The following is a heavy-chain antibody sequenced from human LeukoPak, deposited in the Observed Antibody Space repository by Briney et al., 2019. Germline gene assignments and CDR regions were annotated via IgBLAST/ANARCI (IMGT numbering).Heavy chain of an antibody. J-gene: IGHJ4*02. CDR3: ARSGNGSGSLDY. D-gene: IGHD3-10*01. Sequence: SETLSLTCTVSGGSISSSSYYWGWIRQPPGKGLEWIGSIYYSGSTYYNPSLKSRVTISVDTSKNQFSLKLSSVTAADTAVYYCARSGNGSGSLDYWGQGTLVTVSS. CDR1: GGSISSSSYY. CDR2: IYYSGST. V-gene: IGHV4-39*07.